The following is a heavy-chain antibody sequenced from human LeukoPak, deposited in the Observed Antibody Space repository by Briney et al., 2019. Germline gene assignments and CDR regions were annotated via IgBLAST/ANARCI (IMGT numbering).Heavy chain of an antibody. J-gene: IGHJ4*02. V-gene: IGHV3-23*01. CDR3: AKTQWKVGATDYFDY. CDR1: GFAFNNYA. Sequence: GGSLRLSCAASGFAFNNYAMAWVRQAPGKGLEWVSNINDNGGQRHYADSVKGRFTISRDNSKNTLFLQMDSLRAEDTAVYYCAKTQWKVGATDYFDYWGQGILVTVSS. CDR2: INDNGGQR. D-gene: IGHD1-26*01.